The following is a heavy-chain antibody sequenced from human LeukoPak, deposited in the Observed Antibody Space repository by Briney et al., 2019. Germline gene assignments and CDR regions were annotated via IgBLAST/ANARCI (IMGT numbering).Heavy chain of an antibody. D-gene: IGHD3-16*01. J-gene: IGHJ3*01. CDR2: MKPDGSEK. CDR1: GFTFSIYW. V-gene: IGHV3-7*01. Sequence: GGSLRLSWAASGFTFSIYWMTWVRQAPGEGLEWVANMKPDGSEKHYVDSVKGRFTISRNNAKNSLYLQINSLRAEDTAVYYCARPAYTAAYDLWGQGTMVTVSS. CDR3: ARPAYTAAYDL.